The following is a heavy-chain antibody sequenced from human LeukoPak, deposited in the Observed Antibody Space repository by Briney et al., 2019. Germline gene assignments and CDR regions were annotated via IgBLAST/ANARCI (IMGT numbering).Heavy chain of an antibody. J-gene: IGHJ6*02. CDR3: AREGEQPFYGMDV. CDR1: GGSISSYY. Sequence: SETLSLTCTVSGGSISSYYWSWIRQPPGKGLEWIGYIYYSGSTNYNPSLKSRVTISVDTSKNQFSLKLSSVTAADTAVYYCAREGEQPFYGMDVWGQGTTVTVA. D-gene: IGHD1-26*01. CDR2: IYYSGST. V-gene: IGHV4-59*01.